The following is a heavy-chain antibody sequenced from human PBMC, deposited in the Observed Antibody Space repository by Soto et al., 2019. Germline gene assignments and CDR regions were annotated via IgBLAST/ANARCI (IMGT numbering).Heavy chain of an antibody. V-gene: IGHV4-34*01. CDR2: INHSGST. Sequence: SETLSLTCTVSGGSISSSYWSWIRQPPGKGLEWIGEINHSGSTNCNPSLKSRVTISVDTSKNQFSLKLSSVTAADTAVYYCGRASNKRGYSYGPDYWGQGTLVTVSS. CDR1: GGSISSSY. CDR3: GRASNKRGYSYGPDY. J-gene: IGHJ4*02. D-gene: IGHD5-18*01.